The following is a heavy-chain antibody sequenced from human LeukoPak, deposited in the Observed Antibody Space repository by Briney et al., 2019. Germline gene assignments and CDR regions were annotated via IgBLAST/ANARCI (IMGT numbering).Heavy chain of an antibody. V-gene: IGHV4-61*01. CDR2: IYNSGST. D-gene: IGHD3-10*01. CDR3: ARASMVRGVILLPFDY. CDR1: GGSVSSDNYY. J-gene: IGHJ4*02. Sequence: PSETLSLTCTASGGSVSSDNYYWSWIRQPPGEGLEWIGYIYNSGSTKYNPSLKSRVTISVDTSKNQFSLKLNSVTAADTAVYYCARASMVRGVILLPFDYWGQGTLVTVSS.